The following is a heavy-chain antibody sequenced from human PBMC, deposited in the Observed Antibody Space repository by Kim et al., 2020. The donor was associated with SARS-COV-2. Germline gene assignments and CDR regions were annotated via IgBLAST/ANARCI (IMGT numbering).Heavy chain of an antibody. V-gene: IGHV3-11*01. CDR1: GFTFSDSY. CDR2: ISPSGDTT. Sequence: GGSLRLSCAASGFTFSDSYMNWIRQAPGKGLEWISFISPSGDTTFYSDSVKGRFTIPRDNAKNSLYLQMNTLRVEDTAIYHCAKAGPGHNAFEFWGQGTL. D-gene: IGHD2-8*01. CDR3: AKAGPGHNAFEF. J-gene: IGHJ4*02.